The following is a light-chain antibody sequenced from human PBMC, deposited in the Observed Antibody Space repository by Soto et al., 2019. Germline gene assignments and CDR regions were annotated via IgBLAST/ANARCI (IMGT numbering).Light chain of an antibody. CDR3: QLRNNWPIT. J-gene: IGKJ5*01. CDR2: DAS. V-gene: IGKV3-11*01. CDR1: QTVYSY. Sequence: EIVLTQSPATLSLSPGERATLSCRASQTVYSYLAWYQQKPGQAPRLLIYDASNRATGIPARFSGSGSGTDFTLTISSLEPEDFAVYFCQLRNNWPITFGQGTRLEIK.